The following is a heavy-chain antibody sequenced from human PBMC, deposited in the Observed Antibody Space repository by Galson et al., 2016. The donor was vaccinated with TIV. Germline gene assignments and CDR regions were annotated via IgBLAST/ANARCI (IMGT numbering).Heavy chain of an antibody. CDR3: ARGVWFGGDYFGC. CDR1: GGSISGYY. V-gene: IGHV4-4*07. CDR2: IYSGGST. J-gene: IGHJ4*02. D-gene: IGHD3-10*01. Sequence: SETLSLTCTVSGGSISGYYWSWIRQPAGKGLEWIGRIYSGGSTNYNPSLKSRVTMSVDTSKSQLSLKMSSVAAADTAVYYCARGVWFGGDYFGCWGQGTLVTVSS.